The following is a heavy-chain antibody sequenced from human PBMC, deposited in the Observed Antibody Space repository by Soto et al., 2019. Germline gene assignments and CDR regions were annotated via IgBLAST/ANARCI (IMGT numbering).Heavy chain of an antibody. Sequence: PSETLSLTCTVSGASIRSTDYYWGWIRQAPGKGLGWIGYVYYTGSTYYNPSLMSRLTISVDTSKNQFSLKLTSVTAAETAVYYCVRTAREGAVAPHWFDRWGQGTQVTVSS. CDR1: GASIRSTDYY. CDR2: VYYTGST. CDR3: VRTAREGAVAPHWFDR. J-gene: IGHJ5*02. D-gene: IGHD2-21*02. V-gene: IGHV4-30-4*01.